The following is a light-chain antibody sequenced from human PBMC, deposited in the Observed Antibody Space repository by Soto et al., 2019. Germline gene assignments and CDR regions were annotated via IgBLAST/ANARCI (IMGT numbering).Light chain of an antibody. CDR1: QSVSSN. Sequence: EIVMTQSPATLSVSPGERATLSCSASQSVSSNLAWYQQKPGQAPRLLIYGASTRATGIPARFSGSGSGTEFTLTISSLQSEDFAVYDCQQYNNWPPERTFGQGTKVEIK. V-gene: IGKV3-15*01. CDR2: GAS. CDR3: QQYNNWPPERT. J-gene: IGKJ1*01.